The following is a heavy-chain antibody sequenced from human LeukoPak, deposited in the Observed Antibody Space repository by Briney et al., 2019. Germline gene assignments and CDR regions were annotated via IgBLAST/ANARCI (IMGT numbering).Heavy chain of an antibody. D-gene: IGHD3-22*01. CDR1: GFTFSSYS. J-gene: IGHJ4*02. CDR3: AKSSSGYQDWIFDY. Sequence: PGGSLRLSCAASGFTFSSYSMNWVRQAPGKGLEWVSYISSSSSTIYYADSVKGRFTISRDNAKNSLYLQMNSLRDEDTAVYYCAKSSSGYQDWIFDYWGQGTRVTVSS. CDR2: ISSSSSTI. V-gene: IGHV3-48*02.